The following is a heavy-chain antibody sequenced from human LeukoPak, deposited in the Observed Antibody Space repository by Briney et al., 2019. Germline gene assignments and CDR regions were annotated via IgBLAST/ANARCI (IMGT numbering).Heavy chain of an antibody. V-gene: IGHV4-39*07. D-gene: IGHD4-11*01. CDR1: GGSISSSSYY. CDR2: IYYSGST. J-gene: IGHJ4*02. CDR3: ARCYSNYRSYFDYWGPAYYFDY. Sequence: QASETLSLTCTVSGGSISSSSYYWGWIRQPPGKGLEWIGSIYYSGSTYYNPSLKSRVTISVDTSKNQFSLKLSSVTAADTAVYYCARCYSNYRSYFDYWGPAYYFDYWGQGTLVTVSS.